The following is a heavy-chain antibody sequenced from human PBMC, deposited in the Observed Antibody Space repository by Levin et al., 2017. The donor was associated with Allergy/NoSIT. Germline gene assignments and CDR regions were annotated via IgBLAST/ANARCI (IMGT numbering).Heavy chain of an antibody. J-gene: IGHJ2*01. CDR3: ARSREFSDSSSWYFDL. CDR1: GGTFGSCA. D-gene: IGHD6-6*01. Sequence: KISCQAPGGTFGSCALSWVRQAPGQGLEWLGRIIPIIGRANYPQKFQGRVRINADESTNTAYMELSSLRSEDTAVYYCARSREFSDSSSWYFDLWGRGTLVSVSS. V-gene: IGHV1-69*11. CDR2: IIPIIGRA.